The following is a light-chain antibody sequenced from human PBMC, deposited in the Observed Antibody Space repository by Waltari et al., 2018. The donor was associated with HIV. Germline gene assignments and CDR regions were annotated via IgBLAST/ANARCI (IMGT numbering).Light chain of an antibody. CDR3: QQRSNWPPLT. J-gene: IGKJ4*01. Sequence: EVVLTQSPATLSLSPGERATLSCRASQSVSTFLAWYQQKPGQPPRVLVYDASNRAPGIPARFSGSGSGTDFSLTISSLEPEDFAVYYCQQRSNWPPLTFGGGTKVEI. CDR2: DAS. CDR1: QSVSTF. V-gene: IGKV3-11*01.